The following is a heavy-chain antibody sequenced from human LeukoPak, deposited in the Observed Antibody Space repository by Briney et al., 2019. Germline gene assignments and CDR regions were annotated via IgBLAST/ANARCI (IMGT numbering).Heavy chain of an antibody. CDR3: ARKEVWGSYRDAFDI. CDR2: ISSSSSYT. D-gene: IGHD3-16*02. CDR1: GFTFSDYY. Sequence: GGSLRLSCAASGFTFSDYYMSWIRQAPGKGLEWVSYISSSSSYTNYADSVKGRFTISRDNAKNSLYLQMNSLRAADTAVYYCARKEVWGSYRDAFDIWGQGTMVTVSS. J-gene: IGHJ3*02. V-gene: IGHV3-11*06.